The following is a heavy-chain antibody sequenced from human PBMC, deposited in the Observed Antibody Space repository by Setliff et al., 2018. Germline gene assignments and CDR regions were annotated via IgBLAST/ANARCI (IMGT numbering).Heavy chain of an antibody. CDR1: GGTFTNYA. J-gene: IGHJ6*03. V-gene: IGHV1-69*05. CDR3: ATERGLVVSATDYYYYMDV. Sequence: SVKVSCKASGGTFTNYAINWVRQAPGQGLEWMGGTNPIFGTADYTQNFQGRVTITTDESTSTAYMELSGLRSEDTAIYYCATERGLVVSATDYYYYMDVWGKGTTVTVSS. CDR2: TNPIFGTA. D-gene: IGHD2-15*01.